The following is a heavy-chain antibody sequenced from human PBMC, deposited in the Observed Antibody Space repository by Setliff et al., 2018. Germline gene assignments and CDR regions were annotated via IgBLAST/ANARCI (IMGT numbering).Heavy chain of an antibody. CDR1: SGSFSGYY. D-gene: IGHD3-22*01. J-gene: IGHJ5*02. V-gene: IGHV4-34*01. CDR3: ARGPRFDYESPTYRRRFDP. Sequence: SETLSLTCAVYSGSFSGYYWNWIRQAPGKGLEWIGEINHRGTTSYTPSLKGRVTISVDTSKNLFSLKLSSVTAADTAVYFCARGPRFDYESPTYRRRFDPWGQGTAVTVSS. CDR2: INHRGTT.